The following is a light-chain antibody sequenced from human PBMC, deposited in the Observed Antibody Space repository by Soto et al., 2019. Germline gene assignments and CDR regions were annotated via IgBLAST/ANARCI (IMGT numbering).Light chain of an antibody. Sequence: EIVLTQSPGTLSLSPGERATLSCRASQSVSSSYLAWYQQKPGQAPRLLIYGASSRATGIPDRFSGSGSGTDLTLTISRREPEDFAVYYCQQYGSSPPALTFGGGTKVEIK. CDR1: QSVSSSY. CDR3: QQYGSSPPALT. J-gene: IGKJ4*01. CDR2: GAS. V-gene: IGKV3-20*01.